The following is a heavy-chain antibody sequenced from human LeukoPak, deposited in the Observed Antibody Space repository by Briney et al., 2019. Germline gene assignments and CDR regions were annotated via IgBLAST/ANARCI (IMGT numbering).Heavy chain of an antibody. D-gene: IGHD3-10*01. J-gene: IGHJ4*02. CDR1: GFTFSDYY. V-gene: IGHV3-11*04. CDR3: AKDYYGSAYYFDY. CDR2: ISSSGSTI. Sequence: GGSLRLSCAASGFTFSDYYMSWIRQAPGKGLEWVSYISSSGSTIYYADSVKGRFTISRDNSKNTLYLQMNSLRAEDTAVYYCAKDYYGSAYYFDYWGQGTLVTVSS.